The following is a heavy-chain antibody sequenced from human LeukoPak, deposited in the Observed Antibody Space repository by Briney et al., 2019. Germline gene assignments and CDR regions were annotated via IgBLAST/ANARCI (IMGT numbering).Heavy chain of an antibody. CDR1: GGSVSSGSYY. Sequence: SETLSLTCTVSGGSVSSGSYYWSWIRQPPGKGLEWIGYIYYSGSTNYNPSLKSRVTISVDTSKNQFSLKLSSVTAADTAVYYCARGGYYYDSSGYCGAFDIWGQGTMVTVSS. V-gene: IGHV4-61*01. CDR3: ARGGYYYDSSGYCGAFDI. J-gene: IGHJ3*02. D-gene: IGHD3-22*01. CDR2: IYYSGST.